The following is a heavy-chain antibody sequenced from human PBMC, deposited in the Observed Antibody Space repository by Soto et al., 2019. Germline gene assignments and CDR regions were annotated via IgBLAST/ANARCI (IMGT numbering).Heavy chain of an antibody. CDR3: VRDEAHYDILTGSSLGRAFDI. Sequence: QVQLQESGPRLVKPSGTLSLTCVITNASISSSNWWSWVRQTPGKGLEWMGEIYHTGRTNYNPSLKSRVTMSIDKSSNRFSLRLTSLTAADTAVYYCVRDEAHYDILTGSSLGRAFDIWGQGTMVTVSS. J-gene: IGHJ3*02. D-gene: IGHD3-9*01. CDR2: IYHTGRT. V-gene: IGHV4-4*02. CDR1: NASISSSNW.